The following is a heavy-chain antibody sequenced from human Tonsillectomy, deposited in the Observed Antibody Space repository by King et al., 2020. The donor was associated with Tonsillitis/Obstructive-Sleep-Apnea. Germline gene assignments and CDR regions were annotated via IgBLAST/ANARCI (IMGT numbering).Heavy chain of an antibody. CDR2: IRSKAYGGTT. Sequence: VQLVESGGGLVQPGRSLRLSCTASGFTFGDYAMSWVRQAPGKGLEWVGFIRSKAYGGTTEYAASVQGRFTISRDDSKSIAYLQMNSLKTEDTAVYYCTRGVTIFGVVIIDYYYYMAVWGKGTTVTVSS. D-gene: IGHD3-3*01. CDR3: TRGVTIFGVVIIDYYYYMAV. CDR1: GFTFGDYA. J-gene: IGHJ6*03. V-gene: IGHV3-49*04.